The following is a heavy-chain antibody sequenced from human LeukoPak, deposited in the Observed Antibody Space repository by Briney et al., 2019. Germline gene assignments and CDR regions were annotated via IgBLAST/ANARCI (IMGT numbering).Heavy chain of an antibody. CDR2: ISAYNGNT. J-gene: IGHJ6*03. D-gene: IGHD1-26*01. CDR3: ARDALVDYYYYMDV. V-gene: IGHV1-18*01. Sequence: ASVKVSCKASGYTFTSYGISWVRQAPGQGLEWMGWISAYNGNTNYAQKLQGRVTMTTDTSTSTAYMELRSLRSDDTAVYYCARDALVDYYYYMDVWGKGTTVTVSS. CDR1: GYTFTSYG.